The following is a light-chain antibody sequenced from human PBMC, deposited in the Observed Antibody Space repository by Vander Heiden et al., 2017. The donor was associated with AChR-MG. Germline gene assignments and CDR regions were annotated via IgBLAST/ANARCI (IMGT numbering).Light chain of an antibody. Sequence: QSALTQPASVSGAPGQSITISCTGTSNNVGGYDYVSWYQQYPGKAPKLIIYEVSNRPSGISNRFSGSKSGNTASLTISGLQAEDEADYSCSSYTSDTTVVFGGGTKLAVL. J-gene: IGLJ2*01. CDR2: EVS. V-gene: IGLV2-14*01. CDR1: SNNVGGYDY. CDR3: SSYTSDTTVV.